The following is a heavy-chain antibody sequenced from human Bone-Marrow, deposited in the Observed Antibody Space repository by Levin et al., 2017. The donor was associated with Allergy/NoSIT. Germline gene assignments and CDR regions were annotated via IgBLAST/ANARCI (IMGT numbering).Heavy chain of an antibody. CDR3: ARVRQAGYYESTGSYRVTLWYFDL. CDR2: INWNGDSI. J-gene: IGHJ2*01. D-gene: IGHD3-22*01. Sequence: GESLKISCAASGFIFDQHGMSWVRQAPGKGLEWVSGINWNGDSIDYADSVKGRFTISRDNGRNSLYLQMNGLRAADTALYYCARVRQAGYYESTGSYRVTLWYFDLRGRGTLVTVSS. V-gene: IGHV3-20*04. CDR1: GFIFDQHG.